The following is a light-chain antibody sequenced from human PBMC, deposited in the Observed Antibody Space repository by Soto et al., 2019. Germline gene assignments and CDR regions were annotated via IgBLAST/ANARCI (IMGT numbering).Light chain of an antibody. CDR1: QSVSSN. CDR2: GAS. V-gene: IGKV3-15*01. J-gene: IGKJ1*01. CDR3: QQYNKWPPWT. Sequence: EIVMTQSPVTLSVSPGDGATLSCRASQSVSSNLAWYQQKPGQSPRLLIYGASTRATGIPARFSGSGSGTEFTLTISSRQSEDVAVYYCQQYNKWPPWTFGQGTQVEIK.